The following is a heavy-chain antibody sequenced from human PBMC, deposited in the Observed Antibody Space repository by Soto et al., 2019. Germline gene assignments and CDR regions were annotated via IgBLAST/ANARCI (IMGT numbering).Heavy chain of an antibody. V-gene: IGHV4-31*03. CDR3: VRALRHTAMVYPWFEH. CDR2: IYESVYT. D-gene: IGHD5-18*01. J-gene: IGHJ5*02. Sequence: PSETLSLTCTVSGASVSTGAYYWGWVLHRPGRGLEWIGYIYESVYTYYNTSLKSRLNISLDRSNNQFYLGLTSVTAADTAVYYCVRALRHTAMVYPWFEHWGQGTLVIVSA. CDR1: GASVSTGAYY.